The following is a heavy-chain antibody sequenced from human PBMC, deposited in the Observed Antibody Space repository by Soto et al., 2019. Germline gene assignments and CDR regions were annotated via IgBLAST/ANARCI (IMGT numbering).Heavy chain of an antibody. Sequence: QVQLVESGGGVVQPGKSLRLSCAASGFIFSAYVMHWVRQAPGKGLEWVAMISYDEDYIYYADSVKGRFTISRDNSKNTLLMERSTDKPEDKAMYYCASDPERLKFGESDYCGQGALDTVSS. D-gene: IGHD3-16*01. CDR2: ISYDEDYI. V-gene: IGHV3-33*05. CDR1: GFIFSAYV. CDR3: ASDPERLKFGESDY. J-gene: IGHJ4*02.